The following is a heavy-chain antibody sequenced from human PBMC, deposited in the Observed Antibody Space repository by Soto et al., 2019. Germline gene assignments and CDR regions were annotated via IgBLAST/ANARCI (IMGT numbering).Heavy chain of an antibody. CDR3: ARSPLRDGSYSIPRTFDY. J-gene: IGHJ4*02. Sequence: LQLQGSGPGLVQPSETLSLTCTVSGGSISSSTFCWGWIRQPPGEGLEWIGGVCYRGNTRYNPSLGSRVTISLDTSKNQLSLKVSSVTAADTAVYYCARSPLRDGSYSIPRTFDYWGQGTLVTVSS. CDR1: GGSISSSTFC. CDR2: VCYRGNT. V-gene: IGHV4-39*01. D-gene: IGHD1-26*01.